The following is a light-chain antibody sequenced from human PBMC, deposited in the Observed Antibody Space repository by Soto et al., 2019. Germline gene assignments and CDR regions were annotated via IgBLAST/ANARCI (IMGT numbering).Light chain of an antibody. CDR3: QQRGT. Sequence: IVFTPSPSTLSGSTRESATLSCRASQSVNKHLAWYQHRPGQAPRLLIYDTSYRAAGIPARFSGSGSGTDLTLTISSLEPEDLAVYYCQQRGTFGPGTKVDI. J-gene: IGKJ3*01. CDR1: QSVNKH. CDR2: DTS. V-gene: IGKV3-11*01.